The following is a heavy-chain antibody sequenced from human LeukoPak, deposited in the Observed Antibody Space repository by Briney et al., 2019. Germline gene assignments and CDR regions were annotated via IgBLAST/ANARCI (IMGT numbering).Heavy chain of an antibody. D-gene: IGHD3-22*01. Sequence: GGSLRLSCAASGFTFSSYGMTWVRQAPGKGLEWVSGISGSGGSTYYADSVKGRFTISRDNSKNTLYLQMNSLRAEDTAVYYCAKDKWLLPYYWGQGTLVTVSS. CDR3: AKDKWLLPYY. V-gene: IGHV3-23*01. J-gene: IGHJ4*02. CDR2: ISGSGGST. CDR1: GFTFSSYG.